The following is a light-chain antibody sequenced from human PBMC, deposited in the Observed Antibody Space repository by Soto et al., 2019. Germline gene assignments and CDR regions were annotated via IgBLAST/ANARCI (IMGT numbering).Light chain of an antibody. CDR1: SSDVGSYNL. Sequence: QSALTQPASVSGSPGQSITISCTGTSSDVGSYNLVSWYQQHPGKAPKLMIYEVSKRPSGVSNRFSGSKSGNTASLTISGLQAEDEAAYYCCSYAGSSTSYVFVTGTKVTVL. CDR2: EVS. CDR3: CSYAGSSTSYV. J-gene: IGLJ1*01. V-gene: IGLV2-23*02.